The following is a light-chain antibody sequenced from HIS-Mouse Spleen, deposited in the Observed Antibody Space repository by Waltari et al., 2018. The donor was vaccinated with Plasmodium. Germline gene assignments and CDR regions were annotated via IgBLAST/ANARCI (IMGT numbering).Light chain of an antibody. CDR2: YYSDSDK. CDR1: SDINVGSSN. V-gene: IGLV5-37*01. Sequence: QPVLTQPPSSSASPGESARLTCTFPSDINVGSSNIYWYQPKPGSPPRYLLYYYSDSDKGQGSGVPSRFSGSKDASANTGILLISGLQSEDEADYYCMIWPSNASGVFGGGTKLTVL. J-gene: IGLJ3*02. CDR3: MIWPSNASGV.